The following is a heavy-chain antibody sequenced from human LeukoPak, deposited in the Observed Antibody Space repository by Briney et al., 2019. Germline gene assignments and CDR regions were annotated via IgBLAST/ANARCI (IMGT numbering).Heavy chain of an antibody. V-gene: IGHV3-30*02. CDR3: AKVHYDFWSGYYS. D-gene: IGHD3-3*01. CDR2: IRYDGSNK. Sequence: GGSLRLSCAASGFTFSSYGMHWVRQAPGKGLEWVAFIRYDGSNKYYADSVKGRFTISRDNSKNTLYLQMNSLRAEDTAVYYCAKVHYDFWSGYYSWGQGTLVTVSS. CDR1: GFTFSSYG. J-gene: IGHJ4*02.